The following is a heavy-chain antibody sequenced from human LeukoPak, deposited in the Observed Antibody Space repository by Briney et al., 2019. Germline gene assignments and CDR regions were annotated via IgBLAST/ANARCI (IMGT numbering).Heavy chain of an antibody. J-gene: IGHJ4*02. CDR3: AREVVAAAGTVDY. CDR1: GGSFIGFH. D-gene: IGHD6-13*01. V-gene: IGHV4-34*01. CDR2: INHSGST. Sequence: SETLSLTCAVYGGSFIGFHWNWIRQPPGKGLEWIGDINHSGSTNYNPSLTSRVTISVDTSKNQFSLILSSVTTADTAVYYCAREVVAAAGTVDYWGQGTLVTVSS.